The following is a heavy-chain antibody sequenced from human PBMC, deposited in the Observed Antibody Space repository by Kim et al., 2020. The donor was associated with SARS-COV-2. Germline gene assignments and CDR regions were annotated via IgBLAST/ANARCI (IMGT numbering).Heavy chain of an antibody. Sequence: GGSLRLSCAASGFTVSNAWMSWVRQAPGKGLEWVGRIRSKSDGGTTDYAAPVKGRFTISRDDSKNTLYLQTDSLKTEDTAVYYCATGGASGCYSFNYWGQGTLVTVSS. D-gene: IGHD3-3*01. CDR3: ATGGASGCYSFNY. CDR1: GFTVSNAW. V-gene: IGHV3-15*01. CDR2: IRSKSDGGTT. J-gene: IGHJ4*02.